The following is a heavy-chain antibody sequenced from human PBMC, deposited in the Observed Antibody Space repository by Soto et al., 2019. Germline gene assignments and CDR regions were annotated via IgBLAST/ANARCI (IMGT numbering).Heavy chain of an antibody. V-gene: IGHV4-34*01. CDR2: INHSGST. D-gene: IGHD6-13*01. J-gene: IGHJ6*02. CDR3: ARGRGQQLVQAGWYYYYGMDV. Sequence: SETLSLTCAGYGGSFSGYYWSWVRQPPGKGLEWIGEINHSGSTNYNPSLKSRVTISVDTSKNQFSLKLSSVTAADTAVYYCARGRGQQLVQAGWYYYYGMDVWGQGTTVTVS. CDR1: GGSFSGYY.